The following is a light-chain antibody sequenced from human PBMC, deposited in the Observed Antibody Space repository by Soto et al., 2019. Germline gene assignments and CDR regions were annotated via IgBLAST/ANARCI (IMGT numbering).Light chain of an antibody. V-gene: IGLV2-14*01. Sequence: QSVLTQPASVSGSPGQSITISCTGTSSDVGGYNYVSWYQQHPGKAPKLMIFEVSNRPSGGSYRFSGSKSGNTASLTISGLRADEEADYYFGTYAGASALLFGTGAKGIVL. CDR3: GTYAGASALL. CDR2: EVS. J-gene: IGLJ1*01. CDR1: SSDVGGYNY.